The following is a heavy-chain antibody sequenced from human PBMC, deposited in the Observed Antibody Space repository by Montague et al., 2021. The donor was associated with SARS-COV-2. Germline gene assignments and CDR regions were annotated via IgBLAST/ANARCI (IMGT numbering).Heavy chain of an antibody. CDR2: INHSGST. D-gene: IGHD5-12*01. CDR1: GGSFSGYY. CDR3: ARGPTNNIGMVATRLDY. Sequence: SETRSLTCAVYGGSFSGYYWNWIRQPPEKGLEWIGEINHSGSTNYNPSLKSRVTISVDTSNNQFSLKLTSVTAADTAVYYCARGPTNNIGMVATRLDYWGQGTLVTVSS. J-gene: IGHJ4*02. V-gene: IGHV4-34*01.